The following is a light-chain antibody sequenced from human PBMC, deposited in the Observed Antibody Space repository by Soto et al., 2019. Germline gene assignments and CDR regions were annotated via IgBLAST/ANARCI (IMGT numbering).Light chain of an antibody. CDR1: QSVSSN. J-gene: IGKJ2*01. CDR3: QQYNNWHPIP. CDR2: GAS. Sequence: EIVMTQSPATLSVSPGERATLSCRASQSVSSNLAWYQQKPGQAPRLLIYGASTRATGIPARFSGSGSGTEFTLTISSLQSEDFAVYYCQQYNNWHPIPFGQGTKLEIK. V-gene: IGKV3-15*01.